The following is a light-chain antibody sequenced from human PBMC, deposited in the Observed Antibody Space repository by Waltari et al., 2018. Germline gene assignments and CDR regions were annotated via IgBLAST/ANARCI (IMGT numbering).Light chain of an antibody. Sequence: DIQMTQSPSSVSASAGDSVTITCRASQGISTWLAWYQQKPGKAPKLLIYGASNLHSGVTSRFSGSGSGTDFTLTISSLQPEDFATYYCQQATSFPFTFGPGTKVDIK. CDR1: QGISTW. V-gene: IGKV1-12*01. CDR3: QQATSFPFT. J-gene: IGKJ3*01. CDR2: GAS.